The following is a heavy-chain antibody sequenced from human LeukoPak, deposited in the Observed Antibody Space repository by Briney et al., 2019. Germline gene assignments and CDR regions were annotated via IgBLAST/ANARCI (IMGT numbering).Heavy chain of an antibody. D-gene: IGHD3-10*01. V-gene: IGHV3-21*04. CDR1: GFTFSSYS. J-gene: IGHJ6*03. CDR2: ISHSSSYI. CDR3: ARETSRVLWFGERYYMDV. Sequence: GGSLRLSCAASGFTFSSYSMHWVRQAPGKGLEWVSSISHSSSYIYYADSVKGRFTISRDNAKNSLYLQMNSLRAEDTAVYYCARETSRVLWFGERYYMDVWGKGTTVTISS.